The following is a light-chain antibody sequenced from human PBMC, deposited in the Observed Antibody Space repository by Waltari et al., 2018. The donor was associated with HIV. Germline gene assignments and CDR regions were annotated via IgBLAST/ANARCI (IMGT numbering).Light chain of an antibody. CDR1: STDAGRSNY. Sequence: HSALPQPPSLSGSPGPSVPTSCTGTSTDAGRSNYVSWYQHDPGTAPNLILNDVSGRRSGVPDRFSVSKSGNTAALTISGLQAEDEDDYYCCSYAGTYTIVVFGGGTKLTVL. V-gene: IGLV2-11*02. CDR3: CSYAGTYTIVV. J-gene: IGLJ2*01. CDR2: DVS.